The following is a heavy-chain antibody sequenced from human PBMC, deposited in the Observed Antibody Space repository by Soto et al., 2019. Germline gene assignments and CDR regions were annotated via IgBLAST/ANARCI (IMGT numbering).Heavy chain of an antibody. Sequence: QVQLVQSGAEVKKPGSSVKVSCKASGGTFSSYAISWVRQAPGQGLEWMGGIIPIFGTANYAQKFQGRVTIPADESTRRAYMGLGSLRSEDTAVYYWARGAGIAAAGTVEYFQHWGQGTLVTVSS. J-gene: IGHJ1*01. V-gene: IGHV1-69*12. CDR2: IIPIFGTA. CDR3: ARGAGIAAAGTVEYFQH. CDR1: GGTFSSYA. D-gene: IGHD6-13*01.